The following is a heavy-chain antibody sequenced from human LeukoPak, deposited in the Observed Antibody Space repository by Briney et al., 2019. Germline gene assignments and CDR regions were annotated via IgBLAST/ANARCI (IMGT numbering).Heavy chain of an antibody. Sequence: GGSLRLSCAASGFTFSSYWMSWVRQAPGKGLEWVANINKDGGEKYYVDSVKGRFTISRDNAKNSLYLQMDSLRADDTAVYYCVKDSPPRYSGSPPAYWGQGTLVTVSS. CDR2: INKDGGEK. CDR1: GFTFSSYW. J-gene: IGHJ4*02. D-gene: IGHD1-26*01. V-gene: IGHV3-7*03. CDR3: VKDSPPRYSGSPPAY.